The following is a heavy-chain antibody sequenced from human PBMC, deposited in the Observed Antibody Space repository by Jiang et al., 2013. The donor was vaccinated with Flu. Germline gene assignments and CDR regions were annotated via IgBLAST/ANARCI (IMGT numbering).Heavy chain of an antibody. CDR3: ARNILRFLEWSSYFDY. CDR2: IYYSGST. V-gene: IGHV4-39*01. J-gene: IGHJ4*02. D-gene: IGHD3-3*01. Sequence: KPSETLSLTCTVSGGSISSSSYVLGLDPPAPRKGLEWIGSIYYSGSTYYNPSLKSRVTISVDTSKNQFSLKLSSVTAADTAVYYCARNILRFLEWSSYFDYWGQGTLVTVSS. CDR1: GGSISSSSYV.